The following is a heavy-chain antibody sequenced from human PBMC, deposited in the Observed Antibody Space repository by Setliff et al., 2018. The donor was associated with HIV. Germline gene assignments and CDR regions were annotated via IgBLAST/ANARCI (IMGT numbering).Heavy chain of an antibody. CDR1: GGSINSGSYY. V-gene: IGHV4-61*09. Sequence: TLSLTCTVSGGSINSGSYYWTWIRQPAGKGLEWIGHIYTSGSTNYNPSLQSRVTMSVDTSKNQFSLRLSSVTAADTAAYYCARDNYYNFWSGYWGMDVWGQGTTVTVSS. CDR3: ARDNYYNFWSGYWGMDV. J-gene: IGHJ6*02. CDR2: IYTSGST. D-gene: IGHD3-3*01.